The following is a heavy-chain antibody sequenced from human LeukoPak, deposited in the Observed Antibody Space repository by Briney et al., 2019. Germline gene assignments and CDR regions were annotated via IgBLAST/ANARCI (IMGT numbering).Heavy chain of an antibody. CDR2: IYSSGST. CDR1: GGSISTYY. Sequence: PSETLSLTCTVSGGSISTYYWTWIRQPAGKGLEWIGRIYSSGSTNYNPSLKSRVTISVDTSKNQFSLKLSSVTAADTAAYYCARGVGFIAAAGLHNYYYMDVWGKGTTVTVSS. V-gene: IGHV4-4*07. D-gene: IGHD6-13*01. J-gene: IGHJ6*03. CDR3: ARGVGFIAAAGLHNYYYMDV.